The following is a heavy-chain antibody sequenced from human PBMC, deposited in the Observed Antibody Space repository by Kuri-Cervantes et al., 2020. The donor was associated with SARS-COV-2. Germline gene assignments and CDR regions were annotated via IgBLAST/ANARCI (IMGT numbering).Heavy chain of an antibody. CDR2: INPNSGGT. CDR1: GDTFTGYY. J-gene: IGHJ6*03. D-gene: IGHD3-3*01. V-gene: IGHV1-2*02. CDR3: ARAYLWSGYYTDYYMDV. Sequence: ASVKVSCKASGDTFTGYYMHWVRQAPGQGLEWMGWINPNSGGTNYAQKFQGRVTMTRDTSISTAYMELSRLRSDDTAVYYCARAYLWSGYYTDYYMDVWGKGTTVTVSS.